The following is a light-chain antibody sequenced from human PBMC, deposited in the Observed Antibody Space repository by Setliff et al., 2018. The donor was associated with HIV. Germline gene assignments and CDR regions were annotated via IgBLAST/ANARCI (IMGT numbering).Light chain of an antibody. CDR1: TSDIGAFNS. CDR2: DVD. CDR3: SSFTSSSTYV. Sequence: LTQPAAVSGSPGQSITISCSGTTSDIGAFNSVSWYQQHPGKAPKHMIYDVDNRPSEISDRFSGSKSGTTASLTISGLQAEDEADYYCSSFTSSSTYVFGTGTKVTVL. J-gene: IGLJ1*01. V-gene: IGLV2-14*03.